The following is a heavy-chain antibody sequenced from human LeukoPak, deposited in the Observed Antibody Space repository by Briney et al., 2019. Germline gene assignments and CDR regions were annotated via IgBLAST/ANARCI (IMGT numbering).Heavy chain of an antibody. CDR1: GFTFSSYT. J-gene: IGHJ4*02. CDR3: ARQSRCGGSCFYFED. CDR2: ISSSSRSI. D-gene: IGHD2-15*01. V-gene: IGHV3-21*01. Sequence: GGSLRLSCAASGFTFSSYTMNWVRQAPGKGLEWVSYISSSSRSIFYADSVRGRFTTSRDNAKNSLYLQMNSLRAEDTAVYYCARQSRCGGSCFYFEDWGQGTLVAVSS.